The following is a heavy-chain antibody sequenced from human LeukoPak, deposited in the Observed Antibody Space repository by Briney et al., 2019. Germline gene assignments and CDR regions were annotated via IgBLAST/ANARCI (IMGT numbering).Heavy chain of an antibody. V-gene: IGHV3-74*01. D-gene: IGHD3-3*01. CDR3: ARDRGVTIFGVVTHMDV. J-gene: IGHJ6*02. Sequence: GGSLRLSCAVSGFTFRTYWMHWVRQVPGEGLVWVSRINEDGSITNYADSVKGRFSISRDNAKNTLYLQMNSLRAEDTAVYYCARDRGVTIFGVVTHMDVWGQGTTVTVSS. CDR2: INEDGSIT. CDR1: GFTFRTYW.